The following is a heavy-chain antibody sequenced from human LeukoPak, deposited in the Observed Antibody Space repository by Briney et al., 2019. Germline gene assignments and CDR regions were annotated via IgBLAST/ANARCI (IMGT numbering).Heavy chain of an antibody. CDR2: IYYSGST. CDR3: ARRDSSSWYPFDY. D-gene: IGHD6-13*01. Sequence: SETLSLTCTVSGGSISSYYWSWIRQPPGKGLEWIGYIYYSGSTNYNPSPKSRVTISVDTSKNQFSLKLSSVTAADTAVYYCARRDSSSWYPFDYWGQGTLVTVSS. J-gene: IGHJ4*02. V-gene: IGHV4-59*08. CDR1: GGSISSYY.